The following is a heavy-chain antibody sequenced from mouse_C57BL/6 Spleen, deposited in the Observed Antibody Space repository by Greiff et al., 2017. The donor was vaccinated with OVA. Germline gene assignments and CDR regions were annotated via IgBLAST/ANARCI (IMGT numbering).Heavy chain of an antibody. CDR3: ARKDTTVYWYFDV. CDR1: GFSLTSYG. Sequence: QVQLKESGPGLVQPSQSLSITCTVSGFSLTSYGVHWVRQSPGKGLEWLGVIWSGGSTDYNAAFISRLSISKDNSKSPVFFKMNSLQADDTAIYYCARKDTTVYWYFDVWGTGTTVTVSS. CDR2: IWSGGST. D-gene: IGHD1-1*01. V-gene: IGHV2-2*01. J-gene: IGHJ1*03.